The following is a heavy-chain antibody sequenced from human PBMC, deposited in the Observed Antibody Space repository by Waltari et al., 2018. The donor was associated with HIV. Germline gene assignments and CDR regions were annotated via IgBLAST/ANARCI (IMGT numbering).Heavy chain of an antibody. Sequence: QITLKESGPTLVKPTQTLTLTCTFSGFSLSTSGVGVGWIRQPPGKALEWLALIYWDDDKRYSPSLKSRLTITKDTSKNQVVLTMTNMDPVDTATYYCAHRQTYDSSGYYYDNWFDPWGQGTLVTVSS. CDR1: GFSLSTSGVG. J-gene: IGHJ5*02. D-gene: IGHD3-22*01. CDR3: AHRQTYDSSGYYYDNWFDP. V-gene: IGHV2-5*02. CDR2: IYWDDDK.